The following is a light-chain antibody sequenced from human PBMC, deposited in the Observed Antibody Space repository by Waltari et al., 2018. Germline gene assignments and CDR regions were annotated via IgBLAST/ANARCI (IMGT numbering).Light chain of an antibody. J-gene: IGLJ3*02. CDR3: CSYVTGDTWV. V-gene: IGLV2-23*02. CDR2: EIN. Sequence: QSALTQPASVSGSPGQSITLSCTGSSSDVGTYTFVSWYQQHPGKAPKLMIYEINQRPSGISNRFSGAKFGNTAVLTISGLQTDDEADYYCCSYVTGDTWVFGGGTRVAVL. CDR1: SSDVGTYTF.